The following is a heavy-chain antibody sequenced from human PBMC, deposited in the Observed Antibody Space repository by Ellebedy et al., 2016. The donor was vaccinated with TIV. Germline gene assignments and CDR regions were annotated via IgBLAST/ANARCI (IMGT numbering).Heavy chain of an antibody. D-gene: IGHD3-22*01. V-gene: IGHV3-23*01. Sequence: PGGSLRLSCAASGFTFSNYAMSRVRQAPGKGLEWVLDISGSGGTTYYAEFVKGRFTISRDNSKNTLYLQMNSLRAEDTAVYYCAKDRIPFHYDSSGHYYYFDYWGQGTLVTVSS. J-gene: IGHJ4*02. CDR1: GFTFSNYA. CDR3: AKDRIPFHYDSSGHYYYFDY. CDR2: ISGSGGTT.